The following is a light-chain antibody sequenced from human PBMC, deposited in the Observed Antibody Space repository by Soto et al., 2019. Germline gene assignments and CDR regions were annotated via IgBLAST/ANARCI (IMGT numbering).Light chain of an antibody. CDR1: PSVSSY. CDR2: DAS. V-gene: IGKV3-11*01. J-gene: IGKJ5*01. Sequence: ENVLTQSPATLSLSPGERATLSFRASPSVSSYLAWYQQKPGQAPRLLIYDASNRATGIPARFSGSGSGTDFTLTISSLEPEDFAVYYCQQRSNWPKVTFGQGTRLEIK. CDR3: QQRSNWPKVT.